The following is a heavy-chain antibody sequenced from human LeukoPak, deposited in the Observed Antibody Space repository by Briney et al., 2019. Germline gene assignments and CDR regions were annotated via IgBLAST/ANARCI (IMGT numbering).Heavy chain of an antibody. CDR3: AREGIAAADSIDY. D-gene: IGHD6-13*01. Sequence: SVKVSCKASGGTFSSYAISWVRQAPGQGLEWMGGIIPIFGTANYAQKFQGRVTITADESTSTAYMELSSLRSEDTAVYYCAREGIAAADSIDYWGQGTLVTVSS. V-gene: IGHV1-69*01. CDR1: GGTFSSYA. CDR2: IIPIFGTA. J-gene: IGHJ4*02.